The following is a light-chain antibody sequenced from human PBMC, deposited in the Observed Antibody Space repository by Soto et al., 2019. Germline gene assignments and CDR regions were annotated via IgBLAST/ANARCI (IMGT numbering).Light chain of an antibody. CDR3: GAWDSSLNSGV. J-gene: IGLJ3*02. CDR1: NSDIGAYDS. Sequence: QSALTQPASVSGSPGQSITISCTGTNSDIGAYDSVSWFQQHPGEAPKLMIYDVTNRPSGISNRFSGSKFGTSATLGITGLQTGDEADYYCGAWDSSLNSGVFGGGTQLTVL. V-gene: IGLV2-14*03. CDR2: DVT.